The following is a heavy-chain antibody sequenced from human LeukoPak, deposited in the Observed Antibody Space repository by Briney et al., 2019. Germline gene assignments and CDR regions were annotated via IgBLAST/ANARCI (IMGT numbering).Heavy chain of an antibody. CDR2: IYPGDSDT. CDR1: GYSFTSYW. Sequence: GESLKISCKGSGYSFTSYWIGWVRQMPGKGLKWMGIIYPGDSDTRYSPSFQGQVTISADKSISTAYLQWSSLKASDTAMYYCARFFYGSGSYGGVGFDYWGQGTLVTVSS. V-gene: IGHV5-51*01. J-gene: IGHJ4*02. D-gene: IGHD3-10*01. CDR3: ARFFYGSGSYGGVGFDY.